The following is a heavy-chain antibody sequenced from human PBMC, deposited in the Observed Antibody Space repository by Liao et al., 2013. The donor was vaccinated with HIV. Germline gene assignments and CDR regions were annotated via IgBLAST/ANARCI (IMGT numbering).Heavy chain of an antibody. V-gene: IGHV4-34*01. CDR2: INHSGST. Sequence: QVQLQQWGAGLLKPSETLSLTCAVYGGSFSGYYWSWIRQPPGKGLEWIGEINHSGSTNYNPSLKSRVTISVDTSKNQFSLKLSSVTAADTAVYYCAMRAGCSNTSCWGNYFDYWGRGNPWSPSPQ. J-gene: IGHJ4*02. CDR1: GGSFSGYY. D-gene: IGHD2-2*01. CDR3: AMRAGCSNTSCWGNYFDY.